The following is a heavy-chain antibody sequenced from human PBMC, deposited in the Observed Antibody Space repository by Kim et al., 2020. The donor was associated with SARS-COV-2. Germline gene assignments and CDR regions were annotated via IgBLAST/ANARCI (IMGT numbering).Heavy chain of an antibody. CDR2: INHSGST. Sequence: SETLSLTCAVYGGSFSGYYWSWIRQPPGKGLEWIGEINHSGSTNYNPSLKSRVTISVDTSKNQFSLKLSSVTAADTAVYYCARGVYDFWGGYPNRYYFD. CDR3: ARGVYDFWGGYPNRYYFD. J-gene: IGHJ4*01. D-gene: IGHD3-3*01. CDR1: GGSFSGYY. V-gene: IGHV4-34*01.